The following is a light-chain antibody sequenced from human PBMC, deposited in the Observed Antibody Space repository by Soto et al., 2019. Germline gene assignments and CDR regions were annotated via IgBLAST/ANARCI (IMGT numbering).Light chain of an antibody. CDR3: QQYNSYSEA. CDR1: QSLSEW. V-gene: IGKV1-5*03. J-gene: IGKJ1*01. Sequence: DIQMTQTPSTLSASVGDTVTITCRASQSLSEWLAWYQQKPGKAPKLLIYKASSLQSGVPSRFSGSGSGTEFTLTISSLQPDDFATYYCQQYNSYSEAFGQGTKVDIK. CDR2: KAS.